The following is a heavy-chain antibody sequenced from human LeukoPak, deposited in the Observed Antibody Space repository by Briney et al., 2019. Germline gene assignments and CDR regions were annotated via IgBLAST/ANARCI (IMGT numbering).Heavy chain of an antibody. CDR1: GYPFDNFG. CDR3: ARDRVGGDLTGVSLY. V-gene: IGHV1-18*01. Sequence: GASVKVSCKASGYPFDNFGLTWVRQAPGQGLEWMGWISAYNGNTHYAQKFRGRLTLTTETSTSTAYLELRSLKSDDTAVYYCARDRVGGDLTGVSLYWGQATLVTASS. CDR2: ISAYNGNT. D-gene: IGHD4-17*01. J-gene: IGHJ4*01.